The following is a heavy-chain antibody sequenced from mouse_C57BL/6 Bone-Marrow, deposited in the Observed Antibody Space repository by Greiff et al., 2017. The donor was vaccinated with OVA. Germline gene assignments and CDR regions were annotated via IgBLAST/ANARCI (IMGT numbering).Heavy chain of an antibody. V-gene: IGHV5-4*01. CDR1: GFTFSSYA. D-gene: IGHD2-2*01. J-gene: IGHJ4*01. CDR2: ISDGGSYT. CDR3: AYGYGEAYYAMDY. Sequence: DVHLVESGGGLVKPGGSLKLSCAASGFTFSSYAMSWVRQTPEKRLEWVATISDGGSYTYYPDNVQGRFTISRDNAKNNLYLQMSHLKSEDTAMYYCAYGYGEAYYAMDYWGQGTSVTVSS.